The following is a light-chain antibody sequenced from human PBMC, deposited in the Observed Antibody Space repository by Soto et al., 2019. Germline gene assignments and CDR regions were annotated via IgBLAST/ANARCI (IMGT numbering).Light chain of an antibody. CDR3: CSYAGSYTFVV. Sequence: QSALTQPRSVSGSPGQSVTISCTGTRSDVGGYNYVSWYQQRPGKVPKLMIYDVTQRPSGVPDRFSGSKSGNTASLTISGLQAEDEADYYCCSYAGSYTFVVFGGGTQLTVL. CDR2: DVT. CDR1: RSDVGGYNY. V-gene: IGLV2-11*01. J-gene: IGLJ2*01.